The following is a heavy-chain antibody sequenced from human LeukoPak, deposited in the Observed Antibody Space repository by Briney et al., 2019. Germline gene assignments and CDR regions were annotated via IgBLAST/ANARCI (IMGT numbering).Heavy chain of an antibody. J-gene: IGHJ6*03. CDR2: INGDGSTS. CDR3: AKDGNYYYYYYMDV. CDR1: GFTFYSYW. D-gene: IGHD1-26*01. Sequence: GGSLRLSCVASGFTFYSYWMHWVRQAPGKGLVWVSCINGDGSTSNYADSVKGRFTISRDNSKNTLYLQMNSLRAEDTAVYYCAKDGNYYYYYYMDVWGKGTTVTVSS. V-gene: IGHV3-74*01.